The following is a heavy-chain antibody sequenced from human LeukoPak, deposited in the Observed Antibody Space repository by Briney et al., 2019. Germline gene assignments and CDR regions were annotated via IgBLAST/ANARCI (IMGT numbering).Heavy chain of an antibody. CDR3: AREIGGILVFDY. D-gene: IGHD5-18*01. CDR2: INPNSGDS. V-gene: IGHV1-2*02. J-gene: IGHJ4*02. Sequence: ASVKVSCKATGYKFTGYYMHWVRQAPGQGLEWMGWINPNSGDSHHAQKFQGRVTMTRDTSISTAYMELSRLRSDDTAVYYCAREIGGILVFDYWGQGTLVTVSP. CDR1: GYKFTGYY.